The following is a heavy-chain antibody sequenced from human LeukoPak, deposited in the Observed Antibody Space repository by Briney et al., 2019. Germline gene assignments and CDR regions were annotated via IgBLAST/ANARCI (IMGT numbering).Heavy chain of an antibody. D-gene: IGHD3-10*01. CDR3: ARITMAYNWFDP. CDR1: GGSISSYY. J-gene: IGHJ5*02. CDR2: IYYSGST. Sequence: PPETLSLTCTVSGGSISSYYWSWIRQPPGKGLEWIGYIYYSGSTNYNPSLKSRVTISVDTSKNQFSLKLSSVAAADTAVYYCARITMAYNWFDPWGQGTLVSVSS. V-gene: IGHV4-59*08.